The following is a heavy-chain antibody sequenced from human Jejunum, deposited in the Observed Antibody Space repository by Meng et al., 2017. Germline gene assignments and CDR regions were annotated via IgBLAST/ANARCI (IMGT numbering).Heavy chain of an antibody. V-gene: IGHV1-2*06. CDR1: GYTFTGYY. CDR2: INPNSGGT. D-gene: IGHD2-15*01. CDR3: ARECDGGNCYPSDPDTGPREFSYGMDV. Sequence: ASVKVSCKASGYTFTGYYIHWVRQAPGQGLEWMGRINPNSGGTHYDQRFQGGVITTRDTSTSTAYMEPSRLRSDDTAVYYCARECDGGNCYPSDPDTGPREFSYGMDVWGQETTVTVSS. J-gene: IGHJ6*02.